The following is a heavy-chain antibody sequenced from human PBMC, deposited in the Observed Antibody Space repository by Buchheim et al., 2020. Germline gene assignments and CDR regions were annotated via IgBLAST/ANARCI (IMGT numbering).Heavy chain of an antibody. CDR1: GFTFSSYG. CDR3: ATRSHPPSGWSYYFDY. D-gene: IGHD6-19*01. J-gene: IGHJ4*02. CDR2: ISNNGGST. V-gene: IGHV3-23*01. Sequence: EVQLLESGGGLVQPRGSLRLSCAASGFTFSSYGMSWVRQAPGKGLEWVSGISNNGGSTYYGDSVKGRFTISRDNSKNTLSLQMNSLRAEDTAVYYCATRSHPPSGWSYYFDYWGQGTL.